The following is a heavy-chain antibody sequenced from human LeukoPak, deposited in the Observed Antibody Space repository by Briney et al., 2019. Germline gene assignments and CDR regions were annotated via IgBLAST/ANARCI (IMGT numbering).Heavy chain of an antibody. Sequence: SETLSLTCPASGGSISSSSYYWGWIRQPPGKGLEWIGSIYYSGSTYYNPSLKSRVTISVDTSKNQFSLKLSSVTAADTAVYYCASEWELLDYWGQGTLVTVSS. J-gene: IGHJ4*02. CDR2: IYYSGST. CDR3: ASEWELLDY. V-gene: IGHV4-39*01. CDR1: GGSISSSSYY. D-gene: IGHD1-26*01.